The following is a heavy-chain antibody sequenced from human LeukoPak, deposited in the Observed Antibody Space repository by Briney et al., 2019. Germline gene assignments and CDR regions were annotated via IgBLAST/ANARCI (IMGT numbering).Heavy chain of an antibody. CDR1: GGSIASYY. Sequence: SETLSLTCTVSGGSIASYYWSWIRQPPGKGLEWIGYIYYSGSTNYNPSLKSRVTISVDTSKNQFSLKLSSVTAADTAVYYCARAPPDDSSGYWWGDYYFDYWGQGTLVTVSS. V-gene: IGHV4-59*01. J-gene: IGHJ4*02. CDR2: IYYSGST. D-gene: IGHD3-22*01. CDR3: ARAPPDDSSGYWWGDYYFDY.